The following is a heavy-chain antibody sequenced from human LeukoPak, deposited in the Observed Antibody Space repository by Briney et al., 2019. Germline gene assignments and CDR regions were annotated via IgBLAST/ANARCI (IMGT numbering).Heavy chain of an antibody. J-gene: IGHJ3*02. CDR1: GGSISSGGYY. V-gene: IGHV4-31*03. CDR2: IYYSGSA. Sequence: SETLSLTCTVSGGSISSGGYYWSWIRQHPGKGLEWIGYIYYSGSAYYNPSLKSRVTISVDTSKNQFSLKLSSVTAADTAVYYCARAPSRDDAFDIWGQGTMVTVSS. CDR3: ARAPSRDDAFDI.